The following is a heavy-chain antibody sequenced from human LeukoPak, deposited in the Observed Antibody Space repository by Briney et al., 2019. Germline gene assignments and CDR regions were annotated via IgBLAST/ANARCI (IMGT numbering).Heavy chain of an antibody. CDR1: GFTIGDYA. V-gene: IGHV3-49*03. Sequence: PGRSLRLSCTASGFTIGDYAMSWFRQAPGKGLEGGGFIISKAYGGTTEYAASVKVRFTISRDDSKSIAYLQMNSLKTEDTAVYYCTSTFGGVIVPFDYWGQGTLVTVSS. D-gene: IGHD3-16*02. J-gene: IGHJ4*02. CDR3: TSTFGGVIVPFDY. CDR2: IISKAYGGTT.